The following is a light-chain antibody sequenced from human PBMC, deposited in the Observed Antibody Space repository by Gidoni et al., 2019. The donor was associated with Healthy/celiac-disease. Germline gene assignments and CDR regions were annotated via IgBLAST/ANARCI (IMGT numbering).Light chain of an antibody. CDR1: SGSVSTSYY. CDR2: NTN. V-gene: IGLV8-61*01. J-gene: IGLJ3*02. CDR3: VLYMGRGIWV. Sequence: QTVVTQEPSCSVSPGGTVTLTCYLSSGSVSTSYYPSWYQQTPGQAPRMLIYNTNTRSSGVPDRFSGSILGNNAALTITGAQADDESDYYCVLYMGRGIWVFGGGTKLTVL.